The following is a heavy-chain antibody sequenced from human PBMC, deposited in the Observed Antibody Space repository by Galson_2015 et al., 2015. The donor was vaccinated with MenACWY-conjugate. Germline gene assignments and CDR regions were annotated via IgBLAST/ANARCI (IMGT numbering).Heavy chain of an antibody. Sequence: ETLSLTCAVSGGSITTSRYHWAWICQTPGKGLEWIGTVSYSGKAYYNPSLKRRVSISIDTSKSQFSLRIISMTAADTAVYYCARDRSNDDYWSGFPGYYFDHWGQGNLATVSS. CDR1: GGSITTSRYH. D-gene: IGHD3-3*01. J-gene: IGHJ4*02. CDR2: VSYSGKA. V-gene: IGHV4-39*07. CDR3: ARDRSNDDYWSGFPGYYFDH.